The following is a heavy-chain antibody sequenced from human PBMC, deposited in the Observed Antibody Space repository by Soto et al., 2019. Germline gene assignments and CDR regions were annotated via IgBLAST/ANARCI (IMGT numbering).Heavy chain of an antibody. D-gene: IGHD3-3*01. CDR1: GYTFTSYY. V-gene: IGHV1-46*01. J-gene: IGHJ6*02. CDR3: ARVGIDFWSGYYTVPSSGMDV. CDR2: INPSGGST. Sequence: GASVKVSCKASGYTFTSYYMHWVRQAPGQGLEWMGIINPSGGSTSYAQKFQGRVTMTRDTSTSTVYMELSSLRSEDTAVYYCARVGIDFWSGYYTVPSSGMDVWGQGTTVTVSS.